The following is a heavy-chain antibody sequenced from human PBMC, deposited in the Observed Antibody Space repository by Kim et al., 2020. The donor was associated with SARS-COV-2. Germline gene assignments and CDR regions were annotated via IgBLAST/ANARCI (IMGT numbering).Heavy chain of an antibody. Sequence: SDTLSLTCTVSGGSISSSSYYWGWIRQPPGKGLEWIGSIYYSGSTYYNPSLKSRVTISVDTSKNQFSLKLSSVTAADTAVYYCARRSIAAAGGMYYFDYWGQGTLVTVSS. D-gene: IGHD6-13*01. CDR2: IYYSGST. CDR1: GGSISSSSYY. J-gene: IGHJ4*02. CDR3: ARRSIAAAGGMYYFDY. V-gene: IGHV4-39*01.